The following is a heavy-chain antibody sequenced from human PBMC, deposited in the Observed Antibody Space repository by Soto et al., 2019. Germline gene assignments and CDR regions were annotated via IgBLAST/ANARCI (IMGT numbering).Heavy chain of an antibody. CDR1: GGSISSSSYY. CDR3: ARQPRDWFDP. J-gene: IGHJ5*02. CDR2: IYYSGST. Sequence: SETLSLTCTVSGGSISSSSYYWGWIRQPPGKGLEWIGSIYYSGSTYYNPSLKSRVTISVDTSKNQFSLKLSSAAAADTAVYYCARQPRDWFDPWGQGTLVTVSS. V-gene: IGHV4-39*01. D-gene: IGHD3-10*01.